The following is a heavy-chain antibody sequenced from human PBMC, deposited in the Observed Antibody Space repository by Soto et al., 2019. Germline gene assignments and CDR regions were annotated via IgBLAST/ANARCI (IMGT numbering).Heavy chain of an antibody. CDR3: ARLLSGYDDDYYYYYYMDV. J-gene: IGHJ6*03. D-gene: IGHD5-12*01. CDR1: GFTFSSYS. CDR2: ISSSSSTI. Sequence: GGSLRLSCAASGFTFSSYSMNWVRQAPGKGLEWVSYISSSSSTIYYADSVKGRFNISRDNAKNSLYLQMNSLRAEDTAVYYCARLLSGYDDDYYYYYYMDVWGKGTTVTVSS. V-gene: IGHV3-48*01.